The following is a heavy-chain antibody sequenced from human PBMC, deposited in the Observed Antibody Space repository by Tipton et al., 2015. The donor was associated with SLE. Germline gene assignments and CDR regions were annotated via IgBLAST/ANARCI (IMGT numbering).Heavy chain of an antibody. J-gene: IGHJ4*02. Sequence: TLSLTCTVSGGSISSGGHYWSWIRQPAGKGLEWIGRIHASGSSGSTEYNPSLKSRVSMSLDTSKSQFSLKLNSVSAADTAIYYCAGDGGDGGWSFDYWGQGALVTVSS. CDR3: AGDGGDGGWSFDY. CDR2: IHASGSSGST. D-gene: IGHD6-19*01. CDR1: GGSISSGGHY. V-gene: IGHV4-61*02.